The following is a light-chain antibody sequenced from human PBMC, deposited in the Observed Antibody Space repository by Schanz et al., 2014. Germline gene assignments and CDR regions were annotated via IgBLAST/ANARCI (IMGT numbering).Light chain of an antibody. Sequence: EIVLTQSPGTLSLSPGERATLSCRASQSVSSNYLAWYQQKPGQAPRLVIYGASSRATGIPDRFSGSGSGTDFTLTISRLEPEDFAVYYCQQYGNSPLGTFGQGTEVEIK. CDR2: GAS. CDR1: QSVSSNY. CDR3: QQYGNSPLGT. J-gene: IGKJ1*01. V-gene: IGKV3-20*01.